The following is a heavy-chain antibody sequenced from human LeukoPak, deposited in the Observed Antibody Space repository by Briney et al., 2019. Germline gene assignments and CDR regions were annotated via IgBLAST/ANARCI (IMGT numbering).Heavy chain of an antibody. CDR3: ARATRGGYDGYFDF. Sequence: GGSLRLSCAASGFTFSRNSMNWVRQAPGKGLEWVSYISSSSSTIYYADSVKGRFTISRDNAKNSLYLQMNSLRAEDTAVYYCARATRGGYDGYFDFWGQGTLVTVSS. D-gene: IGHD5-12*01. CDR2: ISSSSSTI. V-gene: IGHV3-48*04. J-gene: IGHJ4*02. CDR1: GFTFSRNS.